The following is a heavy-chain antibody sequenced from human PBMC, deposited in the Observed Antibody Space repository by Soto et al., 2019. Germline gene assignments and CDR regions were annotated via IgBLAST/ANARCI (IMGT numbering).Heavy chain of an antibody. Sequence: EVQLVESGGGLVQPGGSLRLSCAASGFTFSRFWMHWVRQAPGKGLLWVSRIDSDGSSTNYANAVKGRFTVSRDNAKNTRYLQMNSLRAEDTAVYYCARVGGYNWCDTWGQGTVVTVSS. V-gene: IGHV3-74*01. CDR2: IDSDGSST. CDR3: ARVGGYNWCDT. J-gene: IGHJ5*02. CDR1: GFTFSRFW.